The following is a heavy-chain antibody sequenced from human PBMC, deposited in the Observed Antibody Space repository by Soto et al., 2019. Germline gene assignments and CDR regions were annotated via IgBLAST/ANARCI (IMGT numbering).Heavy chain of an antibody. Sequence: SGPTLVNPTQTLTLTGTFSGFSLSTSGVGVGWIRQSPGRALEWLALVFWADDKRHSPSLKSRLTITKDTSKNQVALTVAYIDPVDTATSYSVKSRTLGHPSGGNFYFWDSWGQVTLVTVSS. CDR1: GFSLSTSGVG. CDR3: VKSRTLGHPSGGNFYFWDS. D-gene: IGHD2-21*02. CDR2: VFWADDK. J-gene: IGHJ4*02. V-gene: IGHV2-5*02.